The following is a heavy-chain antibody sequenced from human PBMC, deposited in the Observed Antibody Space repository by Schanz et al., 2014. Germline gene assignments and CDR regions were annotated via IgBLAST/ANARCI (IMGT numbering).Heavy chain of an antibody. CDR2: ISDSGGIT. J-gene: IGHJ2*01. D-gene: IGHD2-21*01. CDR3: AKGQGAVINNWYFDL. Sequence: EVQLVESGGGLVQPGGSLRLSCAASGFTFATYAMTWVRQAPGKGLEWVSIISDSGGITNYADSVKGRFTISRDNSMNTLSLQMNGLSADDTAIYYCAKGQGAVINNWYFDLWGRGTLVTVSS. CDR1: GFTFATYA. V-gene: IGHV3-23*04.